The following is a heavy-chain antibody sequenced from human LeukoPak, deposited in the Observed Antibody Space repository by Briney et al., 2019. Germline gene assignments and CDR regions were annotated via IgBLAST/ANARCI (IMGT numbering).Heavy chain of an antibody. CDR1: GDSVSSNSAA. J-gene: IGHJ6*02. V-gene: IGHV6-1*01. D-gene: IGHD6-13*01. Sequence: SQTLSLTCAISGDSVSSNSAAWNWIRQSPSRGLEWLGRTYYRSRWYYDYAESVKSRITINPDTSKNQFSLQLRSVSPEDTAVYHCAREVDSHGTLFYYGMDVWGQGTTVTVSS. CDR2: TYYRSRWYY. CDR3: AREVDSHGTLFYYGMDV.